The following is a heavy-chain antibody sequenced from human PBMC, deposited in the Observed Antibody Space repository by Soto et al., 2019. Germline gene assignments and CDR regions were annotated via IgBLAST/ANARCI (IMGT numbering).Heavy chain of an antibody. Sequence: GGSLRLSCSASGFTFSSYAMHWVRQAPGKGLEYVSAISSNGGSTYYADSVKGRFTISRDNSKNTLYLQMSSLRAEDTAVYYCVKGGYYYDSSGYKIPFDYWGQGTLVTVSS. V-gene: IGHV3-64D*06. CDR1: GFTFSSYA. CDR2: ISSNGGST. J-gene: IGHJ4*02. CDR3: VKGGYYYDSSGYKIPFDY. D-gene: IGHD3-22*01.